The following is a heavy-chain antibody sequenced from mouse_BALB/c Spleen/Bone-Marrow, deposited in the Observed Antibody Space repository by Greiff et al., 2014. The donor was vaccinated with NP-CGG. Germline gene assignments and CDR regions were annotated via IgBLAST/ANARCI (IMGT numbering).Heavy chain of an antibody. D-gene: IGHD2-4*01. Sequence: DVQLQESGGGLVQPGGSLRLSCAASGFTFSNYGMSWVRQTPDKRLDFVANINTNGGDTYYTDSVKGRFTISRDNAKNTLYLQMCRQMSEDTAVYYCAKGCDFVSSFAYWGQGTLVTVSA. CDR1: GFTFSNYG. CDR3: AKGCDFVSSFAY. V-gene: IGHV5-6-3*01. CDR2: INTNGGDT. J-gene: IGHJ3*01.